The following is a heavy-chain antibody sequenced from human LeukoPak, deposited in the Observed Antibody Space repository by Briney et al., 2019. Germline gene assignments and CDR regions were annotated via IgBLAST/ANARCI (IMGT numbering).Heavy chain of an antibody. CDR3: GREGYTSGYAGAFDT. J-gene: IGHJ3*02. D-gene: IGHD2-2*01. V-gene: IGHV3-23*01. CDR2: LSFIDDST. Sequence: GGSLRLSCAASGFTFSSYEMNWVRQAPGKGLEWVSSLSFIDDSTYYADSVKGRFTISRDTSKNTLFLQMDSLRAEDTGVYYCGREGYTSGYAGAFDTWGQGTMVTVSS. CDR1: GFTFSSYE.